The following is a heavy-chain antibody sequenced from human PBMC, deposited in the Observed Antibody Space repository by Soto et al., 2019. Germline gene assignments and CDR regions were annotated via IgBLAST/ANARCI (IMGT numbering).Heavy chain of an antibody. CDR2: IIPIFGTA. CDR1: GGTFSSYA. J-gene: IGHJ6*02. CDR3: ARLYYDFWSGYPTDYGMDV. Sequence: SVKFSCKASGGTFSSYAISWVRQAPGQGLEWMGGIIPIFGTANYAQKFQGRVTITADESTSTAYMELSSLRSEDTAVYYCARLYYDFWSGYPTDYGMDVWGQGTTVTVSS. V-gene: IGHV1-69*13. D-gene: IGHD3-3*01.